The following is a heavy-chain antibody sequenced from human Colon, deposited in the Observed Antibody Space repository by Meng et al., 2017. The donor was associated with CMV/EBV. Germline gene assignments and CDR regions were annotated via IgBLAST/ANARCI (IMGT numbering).Heavy chain of an antibody. CDR1: GFTFSDYG. CDR2: IRYDGSND. D-gene: IGHD1-26*01. CDR3: AKVLVGPYYFDY. Sequence: GESLKISCVASGFTFSDYGIHWVRQAPGKGLEWVAFIRYDGSNDYYADSVKGRFTISRDNSKNTLYLQMNSLRAEDTAVYYCAKVLVGPYYFDYWGQGTLVTVSS. V-gene: IGHV3-30*02. J-gene: IGHJ4*02.